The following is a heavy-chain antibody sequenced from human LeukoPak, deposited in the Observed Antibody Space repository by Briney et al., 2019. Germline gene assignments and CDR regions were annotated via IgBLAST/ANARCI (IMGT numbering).Heavy chain of an antibody. D-gene: IGHD6-19*01. V-gene: IGHV4-59*01. CDR1: GGSISSYY. CDR2: IYYSGNI. CDR3: ARGSGWHLY. J-gene: IGHJ4*02. Sequence: SETLSLTCTVSGGSISSYYWSWIRQPPGKGLEWIGYIYYSGNINYNPSLKSRVTISIDTSKNQFSLNLSSVTAAETAVYYCARGSGWHLYWGQGTLVTVSS.